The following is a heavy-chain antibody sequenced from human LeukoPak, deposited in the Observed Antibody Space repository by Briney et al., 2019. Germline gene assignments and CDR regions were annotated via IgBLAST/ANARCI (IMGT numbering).Heavy chain of an antibody. CDR1: GYSISSGYY. J-gene: IGHJ5*02. CDR3: ARISSIADRPDWLDP. V-gene: IGHV4-38-2*02. D-gene: IGHD6-6*01. CDR2: IYHSGST. Sequence: SETLSLTCTVSGYSISSGYYWGWIRQPPGKGLEWIGSIYHSGSTYYNPSLKSRVTISVDTSKNQFSPKLSSVTAADTAVYYCARISSIADRPDWLDPWGQGTLVTVSS.